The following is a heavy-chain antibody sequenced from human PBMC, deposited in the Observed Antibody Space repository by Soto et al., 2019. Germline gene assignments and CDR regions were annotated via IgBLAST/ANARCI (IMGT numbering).Heavy chain of an antibody. CDR3: PRGGVWGRIAAAGTVDY. CDR1: GGTFSSYA. D-gene: IGHD6-13*01. V-gene: IGHV1-69*06. J-gene: IGHJ4*02. Sequence: QVQLVQSGAEVKKPGSSVKVSCKASGGTFSSYAISWVRQAPGQGLEWMGGIIPTFGTANYAQKFKGRVTIPAEKSTSTAYMELGSLSSEDTAVYYCPRGGVWGRIAAAGTVDYWVQGTLVTVSS. CDR2: IIPTFGTA.